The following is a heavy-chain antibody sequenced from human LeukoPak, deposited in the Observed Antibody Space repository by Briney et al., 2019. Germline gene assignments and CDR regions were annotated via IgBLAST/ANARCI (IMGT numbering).Heavy chain of an antibody. CDR1: GYTFTSYG. V-gene: IGHV1-18*01. D-gene: IGHD6-13*01. CDR2: ISAYNGNT. CDR3: ARGDTGYSSSWSNYYYYYMDV. J-gene: IGHJ6*03. Sequence: ASVKVSCKASGYTFTSYGISWVRQAPGQGLEWMGWISAYNGNTNYAQKLQGRVTMTRDTSISTAYMELSRLRSDDTAVYYCARGDTGYSSSWSNYYYYYMDVWGKGTTVTVSS.